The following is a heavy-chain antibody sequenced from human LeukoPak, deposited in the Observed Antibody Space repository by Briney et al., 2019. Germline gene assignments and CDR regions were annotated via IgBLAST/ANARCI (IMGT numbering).Heavy chain of an antibody. J-gene: IGHJ4*02. CDR1: GFTFSSYW. V-gene: IGHV3-74*01. Sequence: GGSLRLSCAASGFTFSSYWMHWVRQAPGKGLVWVSRINSDGSNTSYADSVKGRFTISRDNAKNTLYLQMNSLRAEDTAVYYCARSSVSGWYYSYYFDYWSQGTLVTVSS. CDR3: ARSSVSGWYYSYYFDY. CDR2: INSDGSNT. D-gene: IGHD6-19*01.